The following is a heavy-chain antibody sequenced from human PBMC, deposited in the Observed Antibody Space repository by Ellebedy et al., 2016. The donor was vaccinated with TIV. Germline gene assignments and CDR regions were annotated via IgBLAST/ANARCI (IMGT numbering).Heavy chain of an antibody. J-gene: IGHJ3*02. CDR1: GDTISRYP. CDR3: AREDTAMVTAPGAFDI. V-gene: IGHV1-69*04. CDR2: IIPILGIA. Sequence: AASVKVSCKASGDTISRYPISWVRQAPGQGLEWMGRIIPILGIANYAQKFQGRVTITADKSTSTAYMELSSLRSDDTAVYYCAREDTAMVTAPGAFDIWGQGTMVTVSS. D-gene: IGHD5-18*01.